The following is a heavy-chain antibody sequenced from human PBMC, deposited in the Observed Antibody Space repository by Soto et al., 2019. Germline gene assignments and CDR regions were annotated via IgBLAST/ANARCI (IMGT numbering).Heavy chain of an antibody. V-gene: IGHV1-69*12. Sequence: QVQLVQSGAEVKMPGSSVKVSCKASGGTFNKFAFSWVRQAPGQGLEWMGALIPLFDTANYAQKFQGRVTITADESTTTAHRERSSLRSEYSAVYDCARKKLTEGRLSGEDSWGQGTLFVVSS. CDR2: LIPLFDTA. D-gene: IGHD3-10*01. J-gene: IGHJ4*02. CDR3: ARKKLTEGRLSGEDS. CDR1: GGTFNKFA.